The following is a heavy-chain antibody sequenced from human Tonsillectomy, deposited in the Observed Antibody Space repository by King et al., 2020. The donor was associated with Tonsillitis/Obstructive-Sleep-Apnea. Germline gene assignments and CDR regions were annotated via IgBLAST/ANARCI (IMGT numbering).Heavy chain of an antibody. D-gene: IGHD3-9*01. J-gene: IGHJ5*02. Sequence: LQLQESGPGLVKPSETLSLTCTVSGGSFSSYSDYWGWIRQPPGKGLEWIGNIYYSGSTYYSPSLKSRVTISVDTSKNQFSLKLTSMTAADTAVYYCARQIGHYDILTGYSQNWFDPWGQGTLVTVSS. V-gene: IGHV4-39*01. CDR3: ARQIGHYDILTGYSQNWFDP. CDR1: GGSFSSYSDY. CDR2: IYYSGST.